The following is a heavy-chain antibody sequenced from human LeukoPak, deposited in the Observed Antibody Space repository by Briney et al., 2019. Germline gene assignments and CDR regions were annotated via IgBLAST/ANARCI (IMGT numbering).Heavy chain of an antibody. CDR2: IYTSGST. V-gene: IGHV4-4*09. CDR1: GGSINSYY. CDR3: ARHLPPNYYDSSGYYLPAFDI. D-gene: IGHD3-22*01. Sequence: SETLSLTCTVSGGSINSYYWSWIRQPPGKGLEWIGYIYTSGSTNYNPSLKSRVTISVDTSKNQFSLKLSSVTAADTAVYYCARHLPPNYYDSSGYYLPAFDIWGQGTMVTVSS. J-gene: IGHJ3*02.